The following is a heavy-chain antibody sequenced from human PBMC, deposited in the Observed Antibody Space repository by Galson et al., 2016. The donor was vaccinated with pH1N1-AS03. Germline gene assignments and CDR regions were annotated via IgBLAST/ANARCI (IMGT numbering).Heavy chain of an antibody. CDR3: ARVVAGRPFLIDY. J-gene: IGHJ4*02. CDR1: GYNFATYG. Sequence: SVKVSCKASGYNFATYGITWVRQGPGQGLEWMGWINPYSTNTNYAKKVQDGVTMTADTSTTTAHLDLRNLGSGDTAVYYCARVVAGRPFLIDYWGQGTLVIVSS. D-gene: IGHD6-6*01. CDR2: INPYSTNT. V-gene: IGHV1-18*01.